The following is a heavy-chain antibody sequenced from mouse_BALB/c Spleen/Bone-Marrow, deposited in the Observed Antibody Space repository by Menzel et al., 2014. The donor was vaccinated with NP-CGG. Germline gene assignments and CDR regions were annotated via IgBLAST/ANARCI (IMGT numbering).Heavy chain of an antibody. CDR3: AYYRYDVNY. Sequence: DLVKPGASVKLSCKASGYTSTSYWINWIKQRPGQGLEWIGRIAPGSGSTYYNEMFKGKATLTVDTSSSSAYMLLSSLSSEDSAVYFCAYYRYDVNYWGQGTTLTVSS. J-gene: IGHJ2*01. CDR2: IAPGSGST. D-gene: IGHD2-14*01. CDR1: GYTSTSYW. V-gene: IGHV1S41*01.